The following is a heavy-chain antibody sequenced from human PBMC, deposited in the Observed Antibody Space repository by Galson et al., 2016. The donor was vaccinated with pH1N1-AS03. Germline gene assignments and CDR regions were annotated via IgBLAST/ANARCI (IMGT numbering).Heavy chain of an antibody. D-gene: IGHD2/OR15-2a*01. V-gene: IGHV6-1*01. Sequence: CASAGHSVSTTNFAWNWFRQSPSRGLELLGWTYYESKWYQNSEVSVKSRIIINPDTYKNQFSLQLQPVTPEDTGVYYCARGISFAFDIWSQGTLLTVSS. CDR3: ARGISFAFDI. J-gene: IGHJ3*02. CDR2: TYYESKWYQ. CDR1: GHSVSTTNFA.